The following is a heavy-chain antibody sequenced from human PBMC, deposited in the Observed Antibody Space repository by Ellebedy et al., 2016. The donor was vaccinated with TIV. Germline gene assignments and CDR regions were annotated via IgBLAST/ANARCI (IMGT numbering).Heavy chain of an antibody. Sequence: SETLSLTXTVSGGSISSYYWSWIRQPPGKGLEWTGYIYYSGSTNYNPSLKSRVTISVDTSKNQFSLKLSSVTAADTAVYYCARDQGPYSTSSYYYYGMDVWGQGTTVTVSS. CDR1: GGSISSYY. V-gene: IGHV4-59*01. J-gene: IGHJ6*02. CDR2: IYYSGST. D-gene: IGHD2-2*01. CDR3: ARDQGPYSTSSYYYYGMDV.